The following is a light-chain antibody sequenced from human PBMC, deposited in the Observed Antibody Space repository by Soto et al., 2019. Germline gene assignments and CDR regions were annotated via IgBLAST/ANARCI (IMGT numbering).Light chain of an antibody. CDR2: DAS. CDR1: QSISSY. CDR3: QQYGRSPFT. J-gene: IGKJ3*01. V-gene: IGKV3-20*01. Sequence: EIVLTQSPATLSLSPGERTTLSCRASQSISSYLAWYQQKPGQAPRLLIYDASKRATGVPDRFSASGSGTDFTLTISRLEPEDFAVYYCQQYGRSPFTFGPGTKVDIK.